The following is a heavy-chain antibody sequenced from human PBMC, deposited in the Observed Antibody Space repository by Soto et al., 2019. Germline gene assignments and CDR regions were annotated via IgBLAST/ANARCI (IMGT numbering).Heavy chain of an antibody. Sequence: QVQLQESGPGLVKPSETLSLTCTVSDGSISSYYWSWIRQPPGKGLEWIWYIYYSGSTNYNPSSKSRVTISVDPSKNTCSLKLSSVTAADTAVYYCARVWGGAFDIWGQGTMVTVSS. D-gene: IGHD3-10*01. CDR1: DGSISSYY. J-gene: IGHJ3*02. CDR3: ARVWGGAFDI. V-gene: IGHV4-59*01. CDR2: IYYSGST.